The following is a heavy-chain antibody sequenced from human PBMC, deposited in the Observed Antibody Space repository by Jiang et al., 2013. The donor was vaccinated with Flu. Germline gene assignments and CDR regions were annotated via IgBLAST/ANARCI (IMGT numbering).Heavy chain of an antibody. CDR3: ARDPTYYYSSGSYTYFDY. Sequence: SGNSAAWNWIRQSPSRGLEWLGRTYYRSRWYNDYAVSVKSRITINADTSENQFSLHLNSVTPEDTAVYYCARDPTYYYSSGSYTYFDYWGQGTLVSVSS. CDR2: TYYRSRWYN. J-gene: IGHJ4*02. D-gene: IGHD3-10*01. V-gene: IGHV6-1*01. CDR1: SGNSAA.